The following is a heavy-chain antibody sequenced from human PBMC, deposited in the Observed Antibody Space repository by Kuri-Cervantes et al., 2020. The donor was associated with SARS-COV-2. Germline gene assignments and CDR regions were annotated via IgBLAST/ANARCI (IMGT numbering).Heavy chain of an antibody. CDR1: GFTFDDYA. CDR3: ARSSSGSYSSFLDY. V-gene: IGHV3-30-3*01. J-gene: IGHJ4*02. Sequence: GESLKISCAASGFTFDDYAMHWVRQAPGKGLEWVAVISYDGSNKYYADSVKGRFTISRDNSKSTLYLQMNSLRAEDTAVYYCARSSSGSYSSFLDYWGQGTLVTVSS. CDR2: ISYDGSNK. D-gene: IGHD1-26*01.